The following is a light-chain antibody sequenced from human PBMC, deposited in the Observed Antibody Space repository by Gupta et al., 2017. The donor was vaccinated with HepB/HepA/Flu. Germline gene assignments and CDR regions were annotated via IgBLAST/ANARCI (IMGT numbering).Light chain of an antibody. CDR3: QSYDSSLSGPKGV. CDR2: GNS. Sequence: QSVLTPPPSVSGAPGQRVTISCTGSSSNIGAGYDVHWYQQLPGTAPKLLIYGNSNRPSGVTDRFSGSKSGTSASLAITGLQAEDEADYYCQSYDSSLSGPKGVFGGGTKLTVL. CDR1: SSNIGAGYD. J-gene: IGLJ2*01. V-gene: IGLV1-40*01.